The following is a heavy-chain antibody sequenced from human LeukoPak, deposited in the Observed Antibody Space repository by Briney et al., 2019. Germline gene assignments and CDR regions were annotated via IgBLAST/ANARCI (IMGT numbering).Heavy chain of an antibody. V-gene: IGHV3-23*01. Sequence: GGSLRLSCAASGFSFSTYAMSWVRQIPGKGLEWVSAISGSDPGTYYADSVKGRFTISRVNSRNTLYLQMNRLRAEDTAVYYCAELGITMIGGVWGKGTTVTISS. CDR1: GFSFSTYA. CDR2: ISGSDPGT. CDR3: AELGITMIGGV. J-gene: IGHJ6*04. D-gene: IGHD3-10*02.